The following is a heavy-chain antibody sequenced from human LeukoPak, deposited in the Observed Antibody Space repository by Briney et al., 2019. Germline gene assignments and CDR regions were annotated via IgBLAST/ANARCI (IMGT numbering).Heavy chain of an antibody. Sequence: PGGSLRLSCAASGFTFSSYSMNWVRQAPGKGLEWVSSISSSSSYIYYADSVKGRFTISRDNAKNSLYLQMNSLRAEDTAVYYCARVAPVFRTFDYWGQGTLVTVSS. CDR3: ARVAPVFRTFDY. CDR1: GFTFSSYS. V-gene: IGHV3-21*01. J-gene: IGHJ4*02. CDR2: ISSSSSYI.